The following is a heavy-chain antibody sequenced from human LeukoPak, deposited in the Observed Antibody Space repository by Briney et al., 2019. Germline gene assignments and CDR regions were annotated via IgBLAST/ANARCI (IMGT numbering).Heavy chain of an antibody. CDR2: IKPDGSEK. J-gene: IGHJ2*01. D-gene: IGHD6-13*01. CDR3: ARVSAAGTGFLDL. CDR1: GLIFSKYW. V-gene: IGHV3-7*01. Sequence: GGSLRLSCAASGLIFSKYWMTWVRQAPGKGLEWVASIKPDGSEKYYLDSVKGRFTISRDNARDSLYLQMNSLRVEDTALYYCARVSAAGTGFLDLWGRGTLVLVSA.